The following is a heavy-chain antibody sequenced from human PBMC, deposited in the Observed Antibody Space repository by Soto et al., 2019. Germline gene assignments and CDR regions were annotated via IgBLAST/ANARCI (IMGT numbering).Heavy chain of an antibody. CDR1: GYTLTEVS. Sequence: QVQLVQSGAEVKKRGASVKVSCKVSGYTLTEVSMHLVRQAPGKGLECVGGFDPDDGEPIYAQKFQGRDRISEDTSTDPTYKELSSLRSEDTDVDYCATAAVMVRGVNFDYWGQGTLVTVSS. CDR2: FDPDDGEP. D-gene: IGHD3-10*01. CDR3: ATAAVMVRGVNFDY. V-gene: IGHV1-24*01. J-gene: IGHJ4*02.